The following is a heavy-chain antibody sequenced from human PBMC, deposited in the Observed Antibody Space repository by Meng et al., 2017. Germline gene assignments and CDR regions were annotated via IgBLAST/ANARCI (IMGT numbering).Heavy chain of an antibody. J-gene: IGHJ3*02. CDR3: ARGNLGYGNAFDI. V-gene: IGHV4-34*01. CDR1: GGSFSGYY. Sequence: GSLRLSCAVYGGSFSGYYWSWIRQPPGKGLEWIGEINHSGTTNYNPSLKSRVTISLDTSKNQFSLKLSSVTAADTAVYYCARGNLGYGNAFDIWGQGTMVTVSS. D-gene: IGHD5-18*01. CDR2: INHSGTT.